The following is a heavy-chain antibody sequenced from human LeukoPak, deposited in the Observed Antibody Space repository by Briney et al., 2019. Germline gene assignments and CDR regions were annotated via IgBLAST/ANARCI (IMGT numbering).Heavy chain of an antibody. CDR1: GYTFTSYG. D-gene: IGHD3-22*01. V-gene: IGHV1-18*01. Sequence: ASVKVSCKASGYTFTSYGISWVRQASGQGLEWMGWISAYNGNTNYAQKLQGRVTMTTDTSTSTAYMELRSLRSDDTAVYYCARAFSPTYYYDSSGYYLDYWGQGTLVTVSS. CDR3: ARAFSPTYYYDSSGYYLDY. CDR2: ISAYNGNT. J-gene: IGHJ4*02.